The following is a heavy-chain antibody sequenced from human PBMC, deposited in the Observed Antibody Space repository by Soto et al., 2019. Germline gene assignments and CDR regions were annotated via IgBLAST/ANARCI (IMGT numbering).Heavy chain of an antibody. V-gene: IGHV1-69*13. J-gene: IGHJ3*02. D-gene: IGHD2-15*01. CDR3: ARPHCSGGSCYSFSRDDAFDI. CDR2: IIPIFGTA. CDR1: GYTFTSYV. Sequence: SSLKVSFKSSGYTFTSYVFSCLRHAPGQGLEWMGGIIPIFGTANYAQKFQGRVTITADESTSTAYMELSSLRSEDTAVYYCARPHCSGGSCYSFSRDDAFDIWGQGTMVTV.